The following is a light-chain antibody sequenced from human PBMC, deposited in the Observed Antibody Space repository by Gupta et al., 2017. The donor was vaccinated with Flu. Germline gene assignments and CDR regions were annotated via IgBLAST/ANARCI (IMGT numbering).Light chain of an antibody. CDR3: QQSYSNPHGWT. J-gene: IGKJ1*01. Sequence: DIQMTQSPSSLSASVGDRVTITCRASQSISSYLNWYQQKPGKAPKLLIYAASSLQSGVPSRFSGSGSGTDFTLTISSLQPEDFATYYCQQSYSNPHGWTFGQGTKVEIK. CDR2: AAS. V-gene: IGKV1-39*01. CDR1: QSISSY.